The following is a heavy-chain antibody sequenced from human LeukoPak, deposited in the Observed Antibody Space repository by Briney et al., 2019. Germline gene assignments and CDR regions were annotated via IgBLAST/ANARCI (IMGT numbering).Heavy chain of an antibody. CDR1: GYTFTRYY. CDR3: AREVDYGVELRNSAFDI. V-gene: IGHV1-46*01. J-gene: IGHJ3*02. D-gene: IGHD4/OR15-4a*01. Sequence: GASVKVSCKASGYTFTRYYMHWVRQAPGKGLEWVGIINSSGGSTSYAQKFQGRVTMTRDTSTSKVYMELSSMRSEDTAVYYCAREVDYGVELRNSAFDIWGQGKMVTVSS. CDR2: INSSGGST.